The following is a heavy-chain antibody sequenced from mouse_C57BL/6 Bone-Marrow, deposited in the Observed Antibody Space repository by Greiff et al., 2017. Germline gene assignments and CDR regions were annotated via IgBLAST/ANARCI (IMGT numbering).Heavy chain of an antibody. J-gene: IGHJ2*01. CDR2: IHPRSGNT. D-gene: IGHD1-1*01. V-gene: IGHV1-81*01. CDR1: GYTFTSYG. CDR3: ARGDYYGRNFDY. Sequence: QVQLQQSGAELARPGASVKLSCKASGYTFTSYGISWVKQRTGQGLEWIGEIHPRSGNTYYNEKFKGKATLTADKSSSTAYMELRSLTSEDSAVYFCARGDYYGRNFDYWGQGTTLTVSS.